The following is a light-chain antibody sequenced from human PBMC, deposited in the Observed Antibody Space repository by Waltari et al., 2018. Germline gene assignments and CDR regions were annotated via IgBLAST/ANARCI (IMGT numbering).Light chain of an antibody. CDR2: QDT. CDR1: KLGDKY. CDR3: QAWDSSTAV. J-gene: IGLJ2*01. V-gene: IGLV3-1*01. Sequence: SYELTQPPSVSVSPGQTATITCSGDKLGDKYACWYQQKPGQSPLLVIYQDTKRPSGSPERFSGSNSGNTATLTISGTQAVDEADYYCQAWDSSTAVFGGGTELTVL.